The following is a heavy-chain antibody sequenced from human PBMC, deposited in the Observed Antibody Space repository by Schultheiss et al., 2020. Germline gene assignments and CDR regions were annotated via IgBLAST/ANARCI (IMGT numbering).Heavy chain of an antibody. Sequence: GESLKISCKGSGYSFTSYWIGWVRQMPGKGLEWMGIIYPGDSDTRYSPSFQGQVTISADKSISTAYLQWSSLKASDTAMYYCARADYPQWYSSHYFDLWGRGTLVTVSS. J-gene: IGHJ2*01. CDR2: IYPGDSDT. CDR1: GYSFTSYW. V-gene: IGHV5-51*01. D-gene: IGHD3-16*01. CDR3: ARADYPQWYSSHYFDL.